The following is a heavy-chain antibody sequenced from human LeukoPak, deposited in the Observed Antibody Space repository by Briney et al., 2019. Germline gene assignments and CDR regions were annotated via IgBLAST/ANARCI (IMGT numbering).Heavy chain of an antibody. V-gene: IGHV3-53*01. Sequence: PGGSLRLSCAASGFTVSSNYMSWVRQAPGKGLEWVSVIYSGGSTYYADSVKGRFTISRDNSKNTLYLQMNSLRAEDTAVYYCARATNFYYYYGMDVWGQGTTVTVSS. J-gene: IGHJ6*02. CDR2: IYSGGST. CDR3: ARATNFYYYYGMDV. D-gene: IGHD1-26*01. CDR1: GFTVSSNY.